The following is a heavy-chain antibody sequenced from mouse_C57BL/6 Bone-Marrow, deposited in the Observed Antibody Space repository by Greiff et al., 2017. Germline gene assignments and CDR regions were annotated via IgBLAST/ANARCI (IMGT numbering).Heavy chain of an antibody. Sequence: EVKLVESGGDLVKPGGSLKLSCAASGFTFSSYGLSWVRQTPDKRLEWVATISSGGSYTYSPDSVKGRFTISRDNAKNTLYLQMSSLKSEDTARYYCARLHCYVDVWGTGTTVTGSS. J-gene: IGHJ1*03. CDR1: GFTFSSYG. CDR2: ISSGGSYT. CDR3: ARLHCYVDV. V-gene: IGHV5-6*01.